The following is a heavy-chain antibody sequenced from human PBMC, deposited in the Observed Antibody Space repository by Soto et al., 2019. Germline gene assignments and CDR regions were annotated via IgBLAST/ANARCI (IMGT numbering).Heavy chain of an antibody. CDR2: MNPNSGNT. D-gene: IGHD4-4*01. CDR3: AIARLYSNYWPYYYYCMDV. V-gene: IGHV1-8*01. Sequence: GASVKVSCKASGYTFTSYDINWVRQATGQGLEWMGWMNPNSGNTGYAQKFQGRVTMTRNTSISTAYMELSSLRSEDTAVYYCAIARLYSNYWPYYYYCMDVWGQGTTVTVSS. CDR1: GYTFTSYD. J-gene: IGHJ6*02.